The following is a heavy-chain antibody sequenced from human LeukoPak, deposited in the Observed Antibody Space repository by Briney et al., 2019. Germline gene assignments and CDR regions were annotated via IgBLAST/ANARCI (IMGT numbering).Heavy chain of an antibody. CDR3: ARDTSGYDLGVGYYFDY. CDR2: IYYSGST. D-gene: IGHD5-12*01. CDR1: GGSISSGDYY. V-gene: IGHV4-30-4*08. J-gene: IGHJ4*02. Sequence: SQTLSLTCTVSGGSISSGDYYWSWIRQPPGKGLEWIGYIYYSGSTYYNPSLKSRVTISVDTSKNQFSLKLSSVTAADTAVYYCARDTSGYDLGVGYYFDYWGQGTLVTVSS.